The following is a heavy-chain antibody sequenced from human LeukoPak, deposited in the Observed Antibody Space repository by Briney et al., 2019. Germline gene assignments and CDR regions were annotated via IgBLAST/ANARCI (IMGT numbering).Heavy chain of an antibody. V-gene: IGHV3-23*01. Sequence: GGSLRLSCAVSGFTFSSYAMNWVRQAPGKGLEWVSTISGSGGSTYYADSVKGRFTISRDNSKNTLYLQMNSLRAEDTAVYYCAATYSGNWEFDYWGQGTLVTVSS. CDR3: AATYSGNWEFDY. J-gene: IGHJ4*02. CDR2: ISGSGGST. D-gene: IGHD1-26*01. CDR1: GFTFSSYA.